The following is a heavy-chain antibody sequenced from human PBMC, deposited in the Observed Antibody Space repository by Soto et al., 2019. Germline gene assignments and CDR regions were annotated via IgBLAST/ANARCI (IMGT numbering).Heavy chain of an antibody. CDR2: IIPILGIA. V-gene: IGHV1-69*02. CDR1: GGTFSSYT. Sequence: QVQLVQSGAEVKKPGSSVKVSCKASGGTFSSYTISWVRQAPGQGLEWMGRIIPILGIANYAQKFQGRVTITADKSTSTAYTELSSLRSEDTAVYYCARASIAAGFSDYWGQGTLVTVSS. J-gene: IGHJ4*02. D-gene: IGHD6-6*01. CDR3: ARASIAAGFSDY.